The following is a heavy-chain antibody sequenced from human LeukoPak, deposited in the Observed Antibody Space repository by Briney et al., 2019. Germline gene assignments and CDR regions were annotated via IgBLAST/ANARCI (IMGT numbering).Heavy chain of an antibody. D-gene: IGHD2-2*01. V-gene: IGHV1-69*13. CDR1: VGTFSSYA. J-gene: IGHJ4*02. CDR2: IIPLFGTA. Sequence: SVKVSCKASVGTFSSYAISWVRPAPAQGLEWMGGIIPLFGTANYAQKFQGRVTITADESTSTAYMELSSLRSEDTAVYYCARDWAHCSRASCYQVIYWGQGTLVTVSS. CDR3: ARDWAHCSRASCYQVIY.